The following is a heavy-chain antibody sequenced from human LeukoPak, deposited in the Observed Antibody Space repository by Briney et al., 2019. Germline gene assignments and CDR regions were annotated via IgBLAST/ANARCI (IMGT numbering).Heavy chain of an antibody. Sequence: GGSLRLSCAASGFTFDDYGMSWVRQAPGKGLEWVSSINWNGGRTSYAGSVKGRFTVSRDSAKKSLYLQMNSLRVEDTALYYCARGWTGDPAPYFFDYWGQGTRVTVSS. J-gene: IGHJ4*02. CDR3: ARGWTGDPAPYFFDY. CDR1: GFTFDDYG. V-gene: IGHV3-20*04. CDR2: INWNGGRT. D-gene: IGHD3/OR15-3a*01.